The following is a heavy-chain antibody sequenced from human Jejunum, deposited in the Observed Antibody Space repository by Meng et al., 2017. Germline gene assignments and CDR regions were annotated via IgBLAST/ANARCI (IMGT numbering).Heavy chain of an antibody. D-gene: IGHD4-11*01. CDR3: ARGNKDSNYGADF. J-gene: IGHJ4*02. CDR1: GGSISDYY. V-gene: IGHV4-34*01. Sequence: QVKLQQWGAGLLEPSETTSLPCAVYGGSISDYYLTWIRQPPGKGLEWIGEINDSGSTNSNPSLKSRVTISVDTSKSQFYLRVSSVTAADTAVYYCARGNKDSNYGADFWGQGTLVTVSS. CDR2: INDSGST.